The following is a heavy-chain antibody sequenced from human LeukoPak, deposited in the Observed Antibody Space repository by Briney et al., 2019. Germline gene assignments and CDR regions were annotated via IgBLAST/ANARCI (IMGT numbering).Heavy chain of an antibody. Sequence: PSETLSLTCTVSGGSISSYYWSWLRQPPGKGLEWIGYIYYSGSTNYNPSLKSRVTISVDTSKNQFSLKLSSVTAADTAVYYCARVLFVGTYAFDIWGQGTMVTVSS. J-gene: IGHJ3*02. CDR1: GGSISSYY. D-gene: IGHD1-26*01. CDR2: IYYSGST. CDR3: ARVLFVGTYAFDI. V-gene: IGHV4-59*01.